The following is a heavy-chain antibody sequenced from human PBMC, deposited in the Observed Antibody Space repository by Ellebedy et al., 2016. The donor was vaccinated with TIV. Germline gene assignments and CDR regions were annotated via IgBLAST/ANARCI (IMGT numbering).Heavy chain of an antibody. V-gene: IGHV3-30*18. D-gene: IGHD3-22*01. J-gene: IGHJ4*02. Sequence: PGGSLRLPCAASGFPFSSNGMHWVREAPGKGLEWVEVISYHGVSKYYTDAVKGRFTVSRDNSKTTVYLQMSSLRAEDTAVYYCGKEILVVVTPALDHWGQGTLVTVSS. CDR3: GKEILVVVTPALDH. CDR1: GFPFSSNG. CDR2: ISYHGVSK.